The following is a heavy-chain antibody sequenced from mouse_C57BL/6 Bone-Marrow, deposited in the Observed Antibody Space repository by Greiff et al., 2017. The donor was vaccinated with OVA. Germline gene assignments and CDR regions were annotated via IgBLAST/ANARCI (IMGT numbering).Heavy chain of an antibody. CDR1: GYTFTDYE. CDR3: TRGYSNYYAMDY. CDR2: IDPETGGT. J-gene: IGHJ4*01. V-gene: IGHV1-15*01. Sequence: QVQLKQSGAELVRPGASVTLSCKASGYTFTDYEMHWVKQTPVHGLEWIGAIDPETGGTAYNQQFTGKAILTADKSTSTAYMGLRSLTSEDSAVYYCTRGYSNYYAMDYWGQGTSVTVSS. D-gene: IGHD2-5*01.